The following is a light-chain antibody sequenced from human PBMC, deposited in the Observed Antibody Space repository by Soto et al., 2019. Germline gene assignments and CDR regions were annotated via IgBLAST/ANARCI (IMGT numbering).Light chain of an antibody. V-gene: IGLV2-14*01. J-gene: IGLJ1*01. CDR3: SSYTSSSTPG. Sequence: QSALTQPASVSGFPGQSITISCTGTSSDVGGYNYVSWYQQHPGKAPKLMIYDVSNRPSGVSNRFSGSKSGNTASLTISGLQAEDEADYYCSSYTSSSTPGFGTGTKLTVL. CDR2: DVS. CDR1: SSDVGGYNY.